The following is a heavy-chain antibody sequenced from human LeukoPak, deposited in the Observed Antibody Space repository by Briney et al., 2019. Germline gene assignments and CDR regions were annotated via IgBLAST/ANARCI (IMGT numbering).Heavy chain of an antibody. J-gene: IGHJ5*02. V-gene: IGHV1-2*02. CDR3: ARASFWESPINWFAP. CDR2: INPKNGGS. D-gene: IGHD3-16*01. Sequence: ASVKVSCKASGYTFTGYYMHWVRQAPGQGLEWVRWINPKNGGSNYAQKFQGRVTMTRDRSISTAYMELSRLTSDDTAVYYCARASFWESPINWFAPWGQGTLVTVSS. CDR1: GYTFTGYY.